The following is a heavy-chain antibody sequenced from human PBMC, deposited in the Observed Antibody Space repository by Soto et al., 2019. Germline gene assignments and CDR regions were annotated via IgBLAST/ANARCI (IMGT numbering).Heavy chain of an antibody. CDR3: ARDYLVVPHRVIDY. V-gene: IGHV3-33*01. Sequence: QVQLVESGGGVGQPGRSLRLSCAASGFTFSSYGMHWVRQAPGKGLEGGAVIWDDGSNKYYADSVKGRFTISRDKSKNTLYLQMNSPRAEDTAVYYCARDYLVVPHRVIDYWGQGTLVTVSS. CDR2: IWDDGSNK. CDR1: GFTFSSYG. J-gene: IGHJ4*02. D-gene: IGHD2-2*01.